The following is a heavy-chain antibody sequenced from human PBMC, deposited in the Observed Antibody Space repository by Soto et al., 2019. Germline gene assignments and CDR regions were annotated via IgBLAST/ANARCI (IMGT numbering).Heavy chain of an antibody. D-gene: IGHD2-2*01. CDR2: ISYDGSNK. Sequence: GGSLRLSCAASGFTFSSYGMHWVRQAPDKGLEWVAVISYDGSNKYYADSVKGRFTISRDNSKNTLYLQMNSLRAEDTAVYYCAKSDAYCSSTSCSHDYYYYGMDVWGQGTTVTVSS. CDR1: GFTFSSYG. J-gene: IGHJ6*02. CDR3: AKSDAYCSSTSCSHDYYYYGMDV. V-gene: IGHV3-30*18.